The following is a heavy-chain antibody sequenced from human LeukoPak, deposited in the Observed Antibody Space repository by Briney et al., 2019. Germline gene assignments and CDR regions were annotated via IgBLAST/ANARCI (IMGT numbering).Heavy chain of an antibody. CDR2: IYTSGST. D-gene: IGHD2-15*01. CDR1: GGSISSGSYY. J-gene: IGHJ4*02. Sequence: SQTLSLTCTVSGGSISSGSYYWSWIRQPAGKGLEWIGRIYTSGSTNHNPSLKSRVTISVDTYKNQFSLKLSSVTAADTAVYYCAREICPATFDYWGQGTLVTVSS. V-gene: IGHV4-61*02. CDR3: AREICPATFDY.